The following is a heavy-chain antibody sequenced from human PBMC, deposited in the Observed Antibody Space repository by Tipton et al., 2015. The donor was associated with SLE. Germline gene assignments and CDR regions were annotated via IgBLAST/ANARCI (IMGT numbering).Heavy chain of an antibody. CDR2: IYYSGST. D-gene: IGHD6-19*01. Sequence: TLSLTCTVSGGSISSYYWSWIRQPPGKGLEWIGYIYYSGSTNYNPSLKSRVTISVDTSKNQFSLKLSSATAADTAVYYCARQPSNGGWYGYYFDYWGQGTLVTVSS. CDR3: ARQPSNGGWYGYYFDY. V-gene: IGHV4-59*01. J-gene: IGHJ4*02. CDR1: GGSISSYY.